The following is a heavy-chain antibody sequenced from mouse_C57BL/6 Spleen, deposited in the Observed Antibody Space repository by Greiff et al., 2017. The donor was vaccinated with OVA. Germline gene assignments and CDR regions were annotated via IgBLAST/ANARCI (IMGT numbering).Heavy chain of an antibody. D-gene: IGHD2-1*01. CDR3: ARKRGNYVDYAMDY. J-gene: IGHJ4*01. CDR1: GYTFTSYT. V-gene: IGHV1-4*01. CDR2: INPSSGYT. Sequence: QVQLQQSGAELARPGASVKMSCKASGYTFTSYTMHWVKQRPGQGLEWIGYINPSSGYTKYNQKFKDKATLTADKSSSTAYMQLSSLTSEDSAVYYCARKRGNYVDYAMDYWGQGTSVTVSS.